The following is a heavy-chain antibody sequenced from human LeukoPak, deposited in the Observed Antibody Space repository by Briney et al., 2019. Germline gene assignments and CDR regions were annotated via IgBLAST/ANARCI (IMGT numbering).Heavy chain of an antibody. CDR2: IIPIFGTA. CDR1: GGTFSSYA. CDR3: ARGRSGWDYHYYYGMDV. V-gene: IGHV1-69*13. Sequence: SVKVSCEASGGTFSSYAISWVRQAPGQGLEWMGGIIPIFGTANYAQKFQGRVTITADESTSTAYMELSSLRSEDTAVYYCARGRSGWDYHYYYGMDVWGQGTTVTVSS. J-gene: IGHJ6*02. D-gene: IGHD6-19*01.